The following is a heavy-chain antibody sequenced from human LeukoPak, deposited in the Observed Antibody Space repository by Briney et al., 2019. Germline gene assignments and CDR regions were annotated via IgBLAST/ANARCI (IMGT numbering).Heavy chain of an antibody. D-gene: IGHD4-17*01. J-gene: IGHJ4*02. Sequence: PSETLSLPCPVSGGSISSSGYYWGWIPQPPRKGLGWIGGIFYSGGTYYNPSLKSRVTISVDTSKNQFSLKLNSVTAADTAVYSCARGLRGTTVTTAFDYWGQGTLVTVSS. V-gene: IGHV4-39*01. CDR2: IFYSGGT. CDR3: ARGLRGTTVTTAFDY. CDR1: GGSISSSGYY.